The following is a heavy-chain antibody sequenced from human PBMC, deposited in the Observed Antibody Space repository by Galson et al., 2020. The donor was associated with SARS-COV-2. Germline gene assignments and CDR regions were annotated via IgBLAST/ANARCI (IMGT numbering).Heavy chain of an antibody. V-gene: IGHV5-51*01. CDR2: IYPGDSAI. CDR1: GYRFNNYW. CDR3: ARSRGQQLVRGTHWFDS. Sequence: GESLKISCKGSGYRFNNYWIAWVRQMPGKGLELMGIIYPGDSAIRYSPSFHGHVIISADRSLNTAYLQWISLKVSDTAIYYCARSRGQQLVRGTHWFDSWGQGTLVTVSS. J-gene: IGHJ5*01. D-gene: IGHD6-13*01.